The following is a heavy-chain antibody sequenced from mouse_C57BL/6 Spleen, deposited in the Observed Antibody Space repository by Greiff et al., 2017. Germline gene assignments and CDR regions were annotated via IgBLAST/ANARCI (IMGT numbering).Heavy chain of an antibody. D-gene: IGHD1-1*01. CDR3: ARALDYYGSSYGFAY. CDR2: ISSGSSTI. J-gene: IGHJ3*01. Sequence: EVKLVESGGGLVKPGGSLKLSCAASGFTFSDYGMHWVRQAPEKGLEWVAYISSGSSTIYYADTVKGRFTISRDNAKNTLFLQMTSLRSEDTAMYYCARALDYYGSSYGFAYWGQGTLVTVSA. V-gene: IGHV5-17*01. CDR1: GFTFSDYG.